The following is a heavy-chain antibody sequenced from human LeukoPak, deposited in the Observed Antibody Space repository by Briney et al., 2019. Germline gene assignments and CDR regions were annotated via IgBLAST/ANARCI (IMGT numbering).Heavy chain of an antibody. CDR3: AKEMLRGYYYYGMDV. J-gene: IGHJ6*02. V-gene: IGHV3-23*01. CDR2: ISDTGGGT. D-gene: IGHD3-10*01. CDR1: GYTFNDRF. Sequence: GGSLRVSCVVSGYTFNDRFMDWVRQARGKGLEWVSTISDTGGGTFYADSVKGRFTISRDNSQNTLFLQMNRLRADDTAIYYCAKEMLRGYYYYGMDVWGQGTTVTVSS.